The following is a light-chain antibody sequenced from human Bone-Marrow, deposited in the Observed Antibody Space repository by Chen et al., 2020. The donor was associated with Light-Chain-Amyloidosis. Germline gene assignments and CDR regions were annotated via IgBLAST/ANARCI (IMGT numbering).Light chain of an antibody. CDR2: EVS. V-gene: IGLV2-14*01. CDR3: SSYTSSSTYV. CDR1: SSDVGGYNY. Sequence: QSALTQPASLSGSPGQSITISCTGTSSDVGGYNYVSWYPQHPGNAPKLMIYEVSNRPSGVSNRFSGSKSGNTASLSISGLQAEDEADYYCSSYTSSSTYVFGPGTKVTGL. J-gene: IGLJ1*01.